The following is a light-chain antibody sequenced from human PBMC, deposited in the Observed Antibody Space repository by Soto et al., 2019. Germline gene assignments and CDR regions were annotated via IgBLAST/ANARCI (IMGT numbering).Light chain of an antibody. CDR2: GAS. V-gene: IGKV3-20*01. Sequence: EIVLTQSPGTLSLSPGERATLSCRASQSVSSNYLAWYQQQPGQAPRLLIYGASRRATGIPDRFSGSGSGTDFTLTISLLEHEDFAVYYCQQYGSSPYTFGQGTKLEIK. CDR1: QSVSSNY. CDR3: QQYGSSPYT. J-gene: IGKJ2*01.